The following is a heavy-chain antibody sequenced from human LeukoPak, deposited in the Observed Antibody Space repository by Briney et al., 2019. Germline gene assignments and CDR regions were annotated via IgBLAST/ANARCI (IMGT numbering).Heavy chain of an antibody. D-gene: IGHD3-9*01. J-gene: IGHJ4*02. Sequence: ASVKVSCKASGYTFTSYGISWVRQAPGQGLEWMGWISAYNGNTNYAQKLQGRVTMTTDTSTSTAYMELRSLRSDDTAVYYCARDALPSSISTGYYPTYGFDYWGQGTLVTVSS. CDR3: ARDALPSSISTGYYPTYGFDY. CDR2: ISAYNGNT. V-gene: IGHV1-18*01. CDR1: GYTFTSYG.